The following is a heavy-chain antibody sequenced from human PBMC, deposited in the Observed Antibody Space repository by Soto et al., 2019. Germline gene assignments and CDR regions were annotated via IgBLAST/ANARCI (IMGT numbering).Heavy chain of an antibody. CDR2: IYTSGST. CDR3: ARGELGELSSVLNFDY. Sequence: SETLSLTCTVSGGSISSYYWSWIRQPAGKGLEWIGRIYTSGSTNYNPSPKSRVTMSVDTSKNQFSLKLSSVTAADTAVYYCARGELGELSSVLNFDYWGQGTLVTVSS. D-gene: IGHD3-16*02. V-gene: IGHV4-4*07. J-gene: IGHJ4*02. CDR1: GGSISSYY.